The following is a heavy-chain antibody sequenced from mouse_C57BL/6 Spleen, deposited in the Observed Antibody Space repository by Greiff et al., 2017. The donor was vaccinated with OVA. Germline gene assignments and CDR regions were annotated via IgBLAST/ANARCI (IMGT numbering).Heavy chain of an antibody. CDR1: GYAFSSSW. Sequence: QVQLQQSGPELVKPGASVKLSCKASGYAFSSSWMNWVKQRPGKGLEWIGRIYPGDGDTNYNGKFKGKATLTDAKSSSTASMQLSSLTSEDSAVYSCACLPHTGDYAIDYWGQGTSVTVSS. V-gene: IGHV1-82*01. D-gene: IGHD1-1*02. CDR2: IYPGDGDT. J-gene: IGHJ4*01. CDR3: ACLPHTGDYAIDY.